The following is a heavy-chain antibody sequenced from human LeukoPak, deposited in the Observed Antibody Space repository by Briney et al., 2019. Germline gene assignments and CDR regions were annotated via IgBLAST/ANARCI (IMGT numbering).Heavy chain of an antibody. J-gene: IGHJ4*02. D-gene: IGHD3-16*01. CDR3: AKIAGPYYFDY. CDR1: GFTFSSYW. V-gene: IGHV3-7*03. CDR2: IKQDGSEK. Sequence: PGGSLRLSCAASGFTFSSYWMSWVRQAPGKGLEWVANIKQDGSEKYYVDSVKGRFTISRDNSRNTLYLQMNSLRAEDTAVYYCAKIAGPYYFDYWGQGILVTVSS.